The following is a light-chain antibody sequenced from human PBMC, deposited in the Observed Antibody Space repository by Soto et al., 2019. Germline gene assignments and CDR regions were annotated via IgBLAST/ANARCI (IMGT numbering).Light chain of an antibody. Sequence: DIQITQSPSSLSASVGDRVTITCQASQDISNYLNWYQQRPGEAPNLLIYDASALAPGVPSRISGSGSGTDFTLTITSLQLEDAATYYCQQYDHVLRNTFGQGTKLGIK. J-gene: IGKJ2*01. V-gene: IGKV1-33*01. CDR1: QDISNY. CDR2: DAS. CDR3: QQYDHVLRNT.